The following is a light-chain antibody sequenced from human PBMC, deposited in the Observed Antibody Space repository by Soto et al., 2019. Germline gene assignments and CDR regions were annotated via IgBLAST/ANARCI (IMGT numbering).Light chain of an antibody. CDR2: KAS. CDR3: QQYNSYST. J-gene: IGKJ1*01. V-gene: IGKV1-5*03. Sequence: DIQMTQSPSSLSASVGARVTITCRASQSISTFLNWYQQKPGKAPKLLIYKASSLESGVPSRFSGSGSGTEFTLTISSLQPDDFATYYCQQYNSYSTFGQGTKVDI. CDR1: QSISTF.